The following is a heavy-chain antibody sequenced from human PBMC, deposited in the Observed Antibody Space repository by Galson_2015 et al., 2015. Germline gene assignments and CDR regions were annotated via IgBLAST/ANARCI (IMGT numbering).Heavy chain of an antibody. CDR1: GFTFSSYA. V-gene: IGHV3-30-3*01. CDR3: AREMSGDSKGMDV. Sequence: SLRLSCAASGFTFSSYAMHWVRQAPGKGLEWVAVISYDGSNKYYADSVKGRFTISRGDAKNTLYLQMNSLRAEDTAVYYCAREMSGDSKGMDVWGQGTTVTVSS. D-gene: IGHD3-22*01. CDR2: ISYDGSNK. J-gene: IGHJ6*02.